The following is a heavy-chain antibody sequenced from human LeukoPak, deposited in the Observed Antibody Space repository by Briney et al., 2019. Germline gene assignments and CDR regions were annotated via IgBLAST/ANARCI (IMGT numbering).Heavy chain of an antibody. V-gene: IGHV1-2*02. CDR3: ARLTYYDSSGYYYGRLILPVDDAFDI. CDR1: GYTFTGYY. Sequence: GASVKVSCKASGYTFTGYYMHWVRQAPGQGLEWMGWINPNSGGTNYAQKFQGRVTMTRDTSISTAYMELSRLRSDDTAVYYCARLTYYDSSGYYYGRLILPVDDAFDIWGQGTMVTVSS. D-gene: IGHD3-22*01. CDR2: INPNSGGT. J-gene: IGHJ3*02.